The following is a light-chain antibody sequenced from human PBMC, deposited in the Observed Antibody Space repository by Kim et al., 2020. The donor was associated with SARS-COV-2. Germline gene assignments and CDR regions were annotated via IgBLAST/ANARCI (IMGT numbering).Light chain of an antibody. V-gene: IGLV1-40*01. Sequence: VTISCTGSSSNIGAGYDVHWYQQLPGTAPKLLIYGNSNRPSGVPDRFSGSKSGTSASLAITGLQAEDEADYYCQSYDSSLSGLGVFGGGTKVTVL. CDR2: GNS. CDR3: QSYDSSLSGLGV. CDR1: SSNIGAGYD. J-gene: IGLJ3*02.